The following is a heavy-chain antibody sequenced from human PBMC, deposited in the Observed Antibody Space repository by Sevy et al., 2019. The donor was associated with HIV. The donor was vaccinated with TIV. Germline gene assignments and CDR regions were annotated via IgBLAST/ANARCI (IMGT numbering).Heavy chain of an antibody. Sequence: GGTLRLSCAASGFTFSSYAMSWVRQAPGKGLEWVSTISGSGGSTYYADSLKGRFTISRDNSKNTMYLQVNSLRAEDTAVYYCAKLGKANWGSEGYYFDYWGQGTLVTVSS. CDR1: GFTFSSYA. CDR2: ISGSGGST. V-gene: IGHV3-23*01. D-gene: IGHD7-27*01. CDR3: AKLGKANWGSEGYYFDY. J-gene: IGHJ4*02.